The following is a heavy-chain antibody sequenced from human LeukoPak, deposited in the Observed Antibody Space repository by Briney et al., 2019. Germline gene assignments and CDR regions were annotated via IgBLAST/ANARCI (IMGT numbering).Heavy chain of an antibody. V-gene: IGHV1-69*13. CDR2: IIPIFGTA. Sequence: ASVKVSCTASGYTFTTYGITWVRQAPGQGLEWMGGIIPIFGTANYAQKFQGRVTITADESTSTAYMELSSLRSEDTAVYYCARGTSWGYSSGWHHDYWGQGTLVTVSS. CDR3: ARGTSWGYSSGWHHDY. CDR1: GYTFTTYG. D-gene: IGHD6-19*01. J-gene: IGHJ4*02.